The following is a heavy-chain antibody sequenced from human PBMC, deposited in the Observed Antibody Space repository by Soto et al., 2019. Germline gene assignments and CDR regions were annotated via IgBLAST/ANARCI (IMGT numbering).Heavy chain of an antibody. Sequence: GGSLRLSCAASGFTFSSYAMSWVRQAPGKGLEWVSAISGSGGSTYYADSAKGRFTISRDNSKNTLYLQMNSLRAEDTAVYYCAKDGLRGLTEDYWGQGTLVTVSS. D-gene: IGHD4-17*01. V-gene: IGHV3-23*01. CDR1: GFTFSSYA. CDR3: AKDGLRGLTEDY. CDR2: ISGSGGST. J-gene: IGHJ4*02.